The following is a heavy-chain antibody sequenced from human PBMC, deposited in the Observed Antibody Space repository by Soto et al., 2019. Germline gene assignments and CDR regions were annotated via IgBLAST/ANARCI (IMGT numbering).Heavy chain of an antibody. V-gene: IGHV3-7*01. Sequence: EVQLVESGGGLVQPGGSLRLSCAASGFPFSSYWMSWVRQTPGMGLEWVATIKQDGSTKQYVDSVKGRFTISRDNAHTSLYLQMNSLRAEDTALYYGGTLGRSAISGDVGGKGTTFTVSS. D-gene: IGHD7-27*01. CDR2: IKQDGSTK. CDR1: GFPFSSYW. J-gene: IGHJ6*04. CDR3: GTLGRSAISGDV.